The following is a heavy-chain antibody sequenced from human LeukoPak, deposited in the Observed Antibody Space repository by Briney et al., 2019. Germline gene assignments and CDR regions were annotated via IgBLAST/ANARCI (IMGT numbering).Heavy chain of an antibody. Sequence: PSETLSVTCTVSGYSISSGYYWGWIRQPPGKGLEWIGTIYHSGSTYYNPSLKSRITISVDTSKNQFSLKLSSVTAADTAVYYCARARRSWGTFDIWGQGSMVTVSS. J-gene: IGHJ3*02. CDR2: IYHSGST. CDR3: ARARRSWGTFDI. V-gene: IGHV4-38-2*02. CDR1: GYSISSGYY. D-gene: IGHD7-27*01.